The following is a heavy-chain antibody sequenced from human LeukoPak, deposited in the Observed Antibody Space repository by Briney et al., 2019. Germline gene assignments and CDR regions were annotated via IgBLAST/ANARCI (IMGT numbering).Heavy chain of an antibody. CDR1: GGSFSGYY. Sequence: SETLSLTCAVYGGSFSGYYWSWIRQPPGKGLEWIGSIYHSGSTYYNPSLKSRVTISVDTSKNQFSVKLSSVTAADTAVYYCARQLIHPYYDSSGYYPHYFDYWGQGTLVTVSS. V-gene: IGHV4-34*01. CDR2: IYHSGST. CDR3: ARQLIHPYYDSSGYYPHYFDY. J-gene: IGHJ4*02. D-gene: IGHD3-22*01.